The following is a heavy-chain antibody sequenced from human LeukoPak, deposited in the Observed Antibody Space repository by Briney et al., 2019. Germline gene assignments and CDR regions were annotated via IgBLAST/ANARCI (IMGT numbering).Heavy chain of an antibody. D-gene: IGHD3-16*02. Sequence: GGSLRPSCAASGFTFSNYGMHSVRQAPGKGLEWVAFIRFDGFNKYYADSVKGRFTISRDNSKNTMYVQMNSLRAEDTAVYYCAKDHREGLDYWGQGTLVTVSS. CDR2: IRFDGFNK. J-gene: IGHJ4*02. CDR1: GFTFSNYG. CDR3: AKDHREGLDY. V-gene: IGHV3-30*02.